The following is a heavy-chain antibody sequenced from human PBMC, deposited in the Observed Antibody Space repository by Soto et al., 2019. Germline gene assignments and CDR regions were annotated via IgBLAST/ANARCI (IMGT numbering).Heavy chain of an antibody. D-gene: IGHD6-13*01. CDR3: ARGVFTAAAGVFDY. CDR2: INHSGST. CDR1: GGSFSGYY. J-gene: IGHJ4*02. V-gene: IGHV4-34*01. Sequence: QVQLQQWGAGLLKPSETLSLTCAVYGGSFSGYYWSWIRQPPGKGREWIGEINHSGSTNYNPSLKRRVTISVDTSKNQFSLKLSSVTAADTAVYYCARGVFTAAAGVFDYWGQGTLVTVSS.